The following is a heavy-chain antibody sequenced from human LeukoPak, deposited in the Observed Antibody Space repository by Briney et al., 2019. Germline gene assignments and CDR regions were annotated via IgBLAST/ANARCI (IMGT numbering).Heavy chain of an antibody. CDR1: GFTFSSYD. CDR3: ARGKNYGSGPPLDFDY. CDR2: IGTAGDT. Sequence: GGSLRLSCAASGFTFSSYDMHWVRQATGKGLEWVSAIGTAGDTYYPGSVKGRFTISRENAKNSLYLRMNSLRAGDTAVYYCARGKNYGSGPPLDFDYWGQGTLVTVSS. J-gene: IGHJ4*02. D-gene: IGHD3-10*01. V-gene: IGHV3-13*01.